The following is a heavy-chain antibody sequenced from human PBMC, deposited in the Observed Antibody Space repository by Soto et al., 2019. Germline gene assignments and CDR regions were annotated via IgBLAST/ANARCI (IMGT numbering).Heavy chain of an antibody. Sequence: QVHLVESGGGVVQPGRSPRLSCVASGFTFSNYGMHWVRQAPGKGLEWVAVISYDGSNKYYVDSVKGRFTISRDNSKNTLYLKMTSLRTEDTALYYCAKLDEGGLQYAYYAMDVWGQGTTVTVSS. CDR3: AKLDEGGLQYAYYAMDV. D-gene: IGHD2-15*01. CDR2: ISYDGSNK. J-gene: IGHJ6*02. CDR1: GFTFSNYG. V-gene: IGHV3-30*18.